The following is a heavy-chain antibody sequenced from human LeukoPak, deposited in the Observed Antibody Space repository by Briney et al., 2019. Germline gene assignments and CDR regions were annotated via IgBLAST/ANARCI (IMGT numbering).Heavy chain of an antibody. CDR1: GFTFDDYA. CDR3: AKGGYCSSTSCPNWFDP. V-gene: IGHV3-9*01. CDR2: ISWNSGSI. J-gene: IGHJ5*02. D-gene: IGHD2-2*01. Sequence: GGSLRLSCAASGFTFDDYAMHWVRQAPGKGLEWVSGISWNSGSIGYADSVKGRFTISRDNAKNSLYLQMNSLRAEDTALYYCAKGGYCSSTSCPNWFDPWGQGTLVAVSS.